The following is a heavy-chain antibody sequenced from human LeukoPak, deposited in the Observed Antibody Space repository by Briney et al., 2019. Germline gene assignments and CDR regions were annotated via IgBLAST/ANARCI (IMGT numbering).Heavy chain of an antibody. J-gene: IGHJ4*02. CDR3: ARGSYDFWSGLSPFDY. D-gene: IGHD3-3*01. V-gene: IGHV1-2*06. CDR1: GYTFTDYY. Sequence: GASVKVSCKASGYTFTDYYMHWVRQAPGQGLEWMGRINPNTGGTNSAQKFQGRVTMTRDTSISTAYMELSRLRSDGTAVYYCARGSYDFWSGLSPFDYWGQGTLVTVSS. CDR2: INPNTGGT.